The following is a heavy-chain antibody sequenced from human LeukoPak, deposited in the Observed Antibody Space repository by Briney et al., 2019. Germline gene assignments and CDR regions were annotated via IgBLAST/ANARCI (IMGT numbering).Heavy chain of an antibody. D-gene: IGHD6-19*01. CDR2: IYYSGNT. V-gene: IGHV4-59*08. Sequence: SKTLSLTCTVSGASMNSNYWSWIRQPPGRGLEWIGYIYYSGNTNSSPSLGSRVTMSLDASKNQFSLKVNSVTAADTAIYYCASTRRAAVAGRFDSWGQGTLVTVSS. CDR3: ASTRRAAVAGRFDS. J-gene: IGHJ4*02. CDR1: GASMNSNY.